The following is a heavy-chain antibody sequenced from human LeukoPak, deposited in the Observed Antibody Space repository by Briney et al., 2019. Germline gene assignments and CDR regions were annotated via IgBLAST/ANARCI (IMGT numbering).Heavy chain of an antibody. CDR1: GGSFSGYY. J-gene: IGHJ3*02. V-gene: IGHV4-34*01. Sequence: PSETLSLTCAVYGGSFSGYYWSWICQPPGKGLEWIGEINHSGSTNYNPSLKSRVTISLDTSRNQFSLKLNSVTAADTAVYYCAKSNGYGLVDIWGQGTMVTVSS. CDR3: AKSNGYGLVDI. D-gene: IGHD3-10*01. CDR2: INHSGST.